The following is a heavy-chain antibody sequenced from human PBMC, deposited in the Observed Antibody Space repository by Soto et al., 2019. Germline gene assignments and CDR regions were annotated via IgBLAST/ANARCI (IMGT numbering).Heavy chain of an antibody. CDR2: MNPSNGNA. D-gene: IGHD2-2*01. CDR1: GDTFIRCD. Sequence: APVKASCKASGDTFIRCDINWVRQATGQGLEWMGWMNPSNGNAGYAQNFRGRVTMTSNTSITTAYMELSSVTAADTAVYYCARDSSPQVPGRYYYGMDVWGQGTTVTVSS. J-gene: IGHJ6*02. CDR3: ARDSSPQVPGRYYYGMDV. V-gene: IGHV1-8*01.